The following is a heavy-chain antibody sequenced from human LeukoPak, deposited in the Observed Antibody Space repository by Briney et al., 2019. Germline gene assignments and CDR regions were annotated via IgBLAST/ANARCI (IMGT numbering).Heavy chain of an antibody. CDR3: ARRAVWQNWFDP. Sequence: GGSLRLSCTPSGFTFTKYEMSWVRQAPGKGLEWVSYISESGSTIKYAESLKGRFTISRDNAKNSLYLQMNSLRAEDTAVYYCARRAVWQNWFDPWGQGTLVTVSS. V-gene: IGHV3-48*03. J-gene: IGHJ5*02. CDR1: GFTFTKYE. CDR2: ISESGSTI. D-gene: IGHD3-16*01.